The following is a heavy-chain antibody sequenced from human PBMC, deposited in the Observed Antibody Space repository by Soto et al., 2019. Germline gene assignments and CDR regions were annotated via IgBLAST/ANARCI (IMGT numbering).Heavy chain of an antibody. J-gene: IGHJ4*02. Sequence: PSETLSLTCAVSGGSISSGGYSWSWIRQPPGKGLEWIGYMYHSGSTYYNPSLKSRVTISVDTSKNQFSLKLSSVTAADTAVYYCARSPPRYCSGGSCYGGLGVWGQGTVVTVSS. CDR3: ARSPPRYCSGGSCYGGLGV. V-gene: IGHV4-30-2*01. CDR1: GGSISSGGYS. D-gene: IGHD2-15*01. CDR2: MYHSGST.